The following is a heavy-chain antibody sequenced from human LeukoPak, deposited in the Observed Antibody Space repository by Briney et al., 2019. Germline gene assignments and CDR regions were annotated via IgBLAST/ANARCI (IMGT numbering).Heavy chain of an antibody. V-gene: IGHV3-53*01. D-gene: IGHD4-23*01. CDR1: GFTVSSNY. Sequence: GGSLGLSCAASGFTVSSNYMSWVRQAPGKGLEWVSVIYSGGSRYYADSVKGRFTISRDNSKNTLYLQMNSLRAEDTAVYYCASTVVTPYGAFDIWGQGTMVTVSS. CDR2: IYSGGSR. CDR3: ASTVVTPYGAFDI. J-gene: IGHJ3*02.